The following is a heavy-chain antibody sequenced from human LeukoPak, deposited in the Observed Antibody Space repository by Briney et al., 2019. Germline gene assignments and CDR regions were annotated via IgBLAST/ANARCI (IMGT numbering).Heavy chain of an antibody. V-gene: IGHV1-69*04. Sequence: ASVKVSCKASGGTFSSYAIRWVRQAPGQGLEWMGRIIPILGIANYAQKFQGRVTITADKSTSTAYMELSSLRSEDTAVYYCARKTAIYGMDVWGQGTTVTVSS. CDR2: IIPILGIA. J-gene: IGHJ6*02. CDR3: ARKTAIYGMDV. CDR1: GGTFSSYA.